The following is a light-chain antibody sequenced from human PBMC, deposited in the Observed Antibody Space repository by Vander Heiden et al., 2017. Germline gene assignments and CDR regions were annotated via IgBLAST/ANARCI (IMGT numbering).Light chain of an antibody. CDR2: AAS. CDR1: QSISRY. CDR3: QQCESTPQT. V-gene: IGKV1-39*01. Sequence: DIQMTQSPSSLSASVGDRVTITCRASQSISRYLNWYQQKPGKAPKLLIYAASSLQSGVPSRFSGSGSGTDFTLTISSLQPEDIATYYCQQCESTPQTFGHGTKVDIK. J-gene: IGKJ3*01.